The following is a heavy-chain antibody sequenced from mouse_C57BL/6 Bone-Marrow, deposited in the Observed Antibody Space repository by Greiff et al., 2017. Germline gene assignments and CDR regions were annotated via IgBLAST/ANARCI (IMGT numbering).Heavy chain of an antibody. V-gene: IGHV1-7*01. Sequence: QVHVKQSGAELAKPGASVKLSCKASGYTFTSYWMHWVKQRPGQGLEWIGYINPSSGYTKYNQKFKDKATLTADKSSSTAYMQLSSLTYADSAVYYCARGPRYLLMDYWGQGTSVTVSS. CDR1: GYTFTSYW. CDR3: ARGPRYLLMDY. CDR2: INPSSGYT. J-gene: IGHJ4*01. D-gene: IGHD1-1*01.